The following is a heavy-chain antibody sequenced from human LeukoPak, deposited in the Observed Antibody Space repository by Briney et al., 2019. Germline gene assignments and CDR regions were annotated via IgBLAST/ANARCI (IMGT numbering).Heavy chain of an antibody. D-gene: IGHD3-3*02. CDR3: ATGGHLKGFYRLDY. CDR1: GYTLTELS. Sequence: GASVKVSCKVSGYTLTELSMHWVRQAPGKGLEWMGGFDPEDGETIYAQKFQGRVTMTEDTSTDTAYMELSSLRSEDTAVYYCATGGHLKGFYRLDYWGQGTMVTVSS. V-gene: IGHV1-24*01. J-gene: IGHJ4*02. CDR2: FDPEDGET.